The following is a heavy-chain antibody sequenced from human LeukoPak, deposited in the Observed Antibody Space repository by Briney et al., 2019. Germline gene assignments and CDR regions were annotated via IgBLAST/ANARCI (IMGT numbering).Heavy chain of an antibody. J-gene: IGHJ5*02. Sequence: PGGSLRLSCAASGFTFSSYWMSWVRQAPGKGLEWVANMNQDGNEKRYVDSVEGRFTISRDNAKNLLFLQMNNMRVEDTGVYYCARDVDRRDDPWGQGILVTVSS. CDR3: ARDVDRRDDP. CDR1: GFTFSSYW. D-gene: IGHD3-9*01. V-gene: IGHV3-7*01. CDR2: MNQDGNEK.